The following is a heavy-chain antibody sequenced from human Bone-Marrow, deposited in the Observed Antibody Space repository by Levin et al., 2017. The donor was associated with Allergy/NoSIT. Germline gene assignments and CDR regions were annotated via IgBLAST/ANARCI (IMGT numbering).Heavy chain of an antibody. CDR2: VYYSGAT. CDR1: SGSISTIGHY. Sequence: SGGSLRLSCTVSSGSISTIGHYWGWIRQPPGTGLEWIGSVYYSGATYYSPSLQSRVTVSVDTSKHQFSLKLSSVTAADTAIYYCARHGDWGLFGVLTGSLNWFDPWGQGILVTVSS. J-gene: IGHJ5*02. D-gene: IGHD3-3*01. CDR3: ARHGDWGLFGVLTGSLNWFDP. V-gene: IGHV4-39*01.